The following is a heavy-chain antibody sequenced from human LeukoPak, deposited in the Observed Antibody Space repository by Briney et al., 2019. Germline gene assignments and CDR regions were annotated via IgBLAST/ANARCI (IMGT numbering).Heavy chain of an antibody. V-gene: IGHV3-23*01. CDR3: AKDVLLWFGEYYMDV. J-gene: IGHJ6*03. CDR1: GFIFRNYA. D-gene: IGHD3-10*01. CDR2: IGGSGVSA. Sequence: GGSLRLSCAASGFIFRNYALIWVRQAPGKGLEWVSGIGGSGVSAYYADSVKGRFTISRDNSKNTLYLQMNSLRAEDTAVYYCAKDVLLWFGEYYMDVWGKGTTVTISS.